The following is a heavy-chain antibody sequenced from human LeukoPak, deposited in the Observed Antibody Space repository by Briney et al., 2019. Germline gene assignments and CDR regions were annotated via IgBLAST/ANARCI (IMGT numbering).Heavy chain of an antibody. J-gene: IGHJ3*02. V-gene: IGHV4-59*01. CDR3: ASLTTADAFDI. Sequence: PSETLSLTCTVSGGSISSYYWSWIRQPPGKGLEWIGYIYYSGSTNYNPSLKSRVTISVDTSKNQFSLKLSSVTAADTAVFYCASLTTADAFDIXXQGTMVTVSS. CDR1: GGSISSYY. CDR2: IYYSGST. D-gene: IGHD3-22*01.